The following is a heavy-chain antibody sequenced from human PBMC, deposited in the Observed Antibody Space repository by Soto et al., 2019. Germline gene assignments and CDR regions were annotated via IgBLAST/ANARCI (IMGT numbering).Heavy chain of an antibody. Sequence: GGSLRLSCAASGFTFSSYGMHWVRQAPGKGLEWVAVISYDGSNKYYADSVKGRFTISRDNSKNTLYLQMNSLRAEDTAVYYCAKDHARFSGSLDYWGQGTLVTVSS. CDR1: GFTFSSYG. CDR2: ISYDGSNK. D-gene: IGHD1-26*01. V-gene: IGHV3-30*18. CDR3: AKDHARFSGSLDY. J-gene: IGHJ4*02.